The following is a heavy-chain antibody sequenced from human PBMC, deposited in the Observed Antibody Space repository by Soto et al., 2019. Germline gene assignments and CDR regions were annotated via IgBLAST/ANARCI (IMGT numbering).Heavy chain of an antibody. D-gene: IGHD2-2*01. CDR2: IYTSGST. CDR3: ARDEVVVVPAALKSYRLYYYYGMDV. Sequence: SETLSLTCTVSGGSISSYYWSWIRQPAGKGLEWIGRIYTSGSTNYNPSLKSRVTMSVDTSKNQFSLKLSSVTAADTAVYYCARDEVVVVPAALKSYRLYYYYGMDVWGQGTTVTVSS. V-gene: IGHV4-4*07. J-gene: IGHJ6*02. CDR1: GGSISSYY.